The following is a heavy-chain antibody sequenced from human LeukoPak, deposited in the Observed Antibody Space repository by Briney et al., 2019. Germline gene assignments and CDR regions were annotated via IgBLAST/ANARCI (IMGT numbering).Heavy chain of an antibody. Sequence: SETLSLTCTVSGGSISSYYWSWIRHPPGKGLEWIGYIYYSGSTNYNPSLKSRVTISVDTSKNQFSLKLSSVTAADTAVYYCARGPPTRYCSSTSCYQYYYYGMDVWGQGTTVTVSS. J-gene: IGHJ6*02. D-gene: IGHD2-2*01. CDR1: GGSISSYY. V-gene: IGHV4-59*12. CDR2: IYYSGST. CDR3: ARGPPTRYCSSTSCYQYYYYGMDV.